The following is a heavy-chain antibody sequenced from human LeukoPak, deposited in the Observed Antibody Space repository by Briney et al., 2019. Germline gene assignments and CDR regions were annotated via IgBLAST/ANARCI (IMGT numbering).Heavy chain of an antibody. CDR3: ARHRGYYDSSGYYEGYFDY. CDR1: GASISSSSYY. J-gene: IGHJ4*02. CDR2: IYYSGST. Sequence: SETLSLPCTVSGASISSSSYYWGWIRQPPGKGLEWIGGIYYSGSTYYNPFLKSRVTISVDTSKNQFSLKLSSVTAADTAVYYCARHRGYYDSSGYYEGYFDYWGQGTLVTVSS. V-gene: IGHV4-39*01. D-gene: IGHD3-22*01.